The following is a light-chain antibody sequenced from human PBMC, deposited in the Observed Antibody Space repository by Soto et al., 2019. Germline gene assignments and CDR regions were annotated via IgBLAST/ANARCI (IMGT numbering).Light chain of an antibody. CDR2: DAS. CDR1: QSVTSW. Sequence: DVQMTQSPSTLSASVGDRVTITCRASQSVTSWLAWYQQKPGKAPKVLIYDASSLKSGVPSRFSGSGSGTEFTLTISSLHPDDFANYYCHHYNSYPGTFGQGTKVEIK. CDR3: HHYNSYPGT. J-gene: IGKJ1*01. V-gene: IGKV1-5*01.